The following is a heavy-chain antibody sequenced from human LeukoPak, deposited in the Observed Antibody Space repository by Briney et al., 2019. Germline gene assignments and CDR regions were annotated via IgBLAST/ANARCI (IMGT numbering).Heavy chain of an antibody. V-gene: IGHV3-23*01. J-gene: IGHJ5*02. Sequence: GGSLRLSCAASGFTFTSYAMSWVRQAPGKGLEWVSAISGSGGSTYNADSVKGRFTISRDNSKNTPYLQMNSLRAEDTAVYYCAKRSGYDYYWFDPWGQGTLVTVSS. D-gene: IGHD5-12*01. CDR3: AKRSGYDYYWFDP. CDR1: GFTFTSYA. CDR2: ISGSGGST.